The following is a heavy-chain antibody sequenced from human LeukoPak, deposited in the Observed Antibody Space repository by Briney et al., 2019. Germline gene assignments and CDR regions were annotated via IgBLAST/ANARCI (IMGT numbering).Heavy chain of an antibody. Sequence: SETLSLTCTVSGGSVSTYYWNWIRQPPGKGLEWIGYIYYSGGTNYNPSLKSRVTISVDPSKNQFSLKLNSVTAADTAVYYCARSGGYSSSWSLWGQGTLVSVSS. CDR2: IYYSGGT. CDR3: ARSGGYSSSWSL. V-gene: IGHV4-59*02. D-gene: IGHD6-13*01. CDR1: GGSVSTYY. J-gene: IGHJ4*02.